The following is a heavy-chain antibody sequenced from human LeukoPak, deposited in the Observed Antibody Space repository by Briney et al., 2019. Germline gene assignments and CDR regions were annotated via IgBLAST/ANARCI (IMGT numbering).Heavy chain of an antibody. D-gene: IGHD2-15*01. V-gene: IGHV3-20*04. CDR2: INWNGGST. CDR1: GFTFDDYG. Sequence: GGSLRLSCAASGFTFDDYGMSWVRQAPGKGLEWVSGINWNGGSTGHADSVKGRFTISRDDAKNSLYLQMNSLRAEDTAFYYCARRRVDRYFDYWGQGTLVTVSS. J-gene: IGHJ4*02. CDR3: ARRRVDRYFDY.